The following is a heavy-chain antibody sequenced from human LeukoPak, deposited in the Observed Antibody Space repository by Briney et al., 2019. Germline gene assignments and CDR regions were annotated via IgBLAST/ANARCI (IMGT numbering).Heavy chain of an antibody. J-gene: IGHJ4*02. V-gene: IGHV3-7*01. CDR2: IKEDGSEK. CDR3: ARDPSSLRDSFDY. Sequence: GGSLRLSCAASGFTFSSYWMNWVRQAPGKGLEWVANIKEDGSEKYYADSVKGRFTISRDNAKNSLYLQMNSLRAEDTAVYYCARDPSSLRDSFDYWGQGSLVTVSS. CDR1: GFTFSSYW.